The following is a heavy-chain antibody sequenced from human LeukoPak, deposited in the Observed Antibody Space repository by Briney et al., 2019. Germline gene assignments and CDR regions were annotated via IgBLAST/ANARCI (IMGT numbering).Heavy chain of an antibody. CDR3: ARVRCSGGSCYPARDAFDI. V-gene: IGHV3-30-3*01. CDR2: ISYDGSNK. CDR1: GFTFSSYA. Sequence: PGGSLRLSCAASGFTFSSYAMHWVRQAPGKGLEWVAVISYDGSNKYYADSVKGRFTISRDNSKNTLYLQMNSLRAEDTAVYYCARVRCSGGSCYPARDAFDIWGQGTMVTVSS. J-gene: IGHJ3*02. D-gene: IGHD2-15*01.